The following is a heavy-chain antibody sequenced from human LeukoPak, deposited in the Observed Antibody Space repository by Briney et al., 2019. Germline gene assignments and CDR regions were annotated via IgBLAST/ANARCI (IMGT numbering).Heavy chain of an antibody. V-gene: IGHV3-30*18. Sequence: GGSLRLSCAASGFTLSNSALCWARQAPGKGLEWVAVISYDGSNKYYGDSVKGRFTISRDNSKNTLNLQMNSLRAEDTAVYYCAKEARGIAVASPVDYWGQGTLVTVSS. CDR3: AKEARGIAVASPVDY. CDR1: GFTLSNSA. D-gene: IGHD6-19*01. J-gene: IGHJ4*02. CDR2: ISYDGSNK.